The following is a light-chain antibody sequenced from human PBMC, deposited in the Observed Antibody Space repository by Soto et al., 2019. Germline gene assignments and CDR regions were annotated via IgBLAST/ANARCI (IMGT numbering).Light chain of an antibody. CDR3: SSYTSSSTVV. CDR1: SSDVGIYKY. J-gene: IGLJ2*01. Sequence: QSALTQPASVSGSPGQSITISCTGTSSDVGIYKYVSWYQQHPGKAPNLMIYEVTNRPSGVSNRFSGSKSGNTASLPISGLQAEDEADYYGSSYTSSSTVVFGGGTKLTVL. CDR2: EVT. V-gene: IGLV2-14*01.